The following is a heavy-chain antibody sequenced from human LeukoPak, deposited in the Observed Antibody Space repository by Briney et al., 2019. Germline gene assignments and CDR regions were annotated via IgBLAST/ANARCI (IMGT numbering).Heavy chain of an antibody. CDR1: GYTFTSHA. Sequence: ASVKVSCKASGYTFTSHAISWVRQAPGQGLQWMGWISVYNGNTNYAQKLEGRVTMTTDTSTSTAYMELRSLRSDDTAVYHCARGVAAAEYYFDYWGQGTLVTVSS. V-gene: IGHV1-18*01. J-gene: IGHJ4*02. CDR3: ARGVAAAEYYFDY. D-gene: IGHD6-13*01. CDR2: ISVYNGNT.